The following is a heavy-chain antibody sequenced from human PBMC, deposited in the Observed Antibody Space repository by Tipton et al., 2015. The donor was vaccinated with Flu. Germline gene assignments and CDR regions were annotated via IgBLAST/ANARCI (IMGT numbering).Heavy chain of an antibody. J-gene: IGHJ4*02. D-gene: IGHD2-2*01. Sequence: GSLRLSCVVSGFTVSSNYMTWVRQAPGKGLEWVSVIYSGGSTKYADPVKGRFTISRDNSKNTLYLQLNSLRAEDTAVYYCARGRGYCVTTTCLLPFDFWGQGTLVTVSS. V-gene: IGHV3-53*01. CDR2: IYSGGST. CDR3: ARGRGYCVTTTCLLPFDF. CDR1: GFTVSSNY.